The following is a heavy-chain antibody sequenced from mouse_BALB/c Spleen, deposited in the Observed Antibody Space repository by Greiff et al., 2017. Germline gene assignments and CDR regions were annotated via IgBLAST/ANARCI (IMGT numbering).Heavy chain of an antibody. CDR3: ARDNIPYAMDY. J-gene: IGHJ4*01. CDR2: ISSGGST. CDR1: GFTFSSYA. V-gene: IGHV5-6-5*01. Sequence: EVMLVESGGGLVQPGGSRKLSCAASGFTFSSYAMSWVRQTPEKRLEWVASISSGGSTYYPDSVKGRFTISRDNARNILYLQMSSLRSEDTAMYYCARDNIPYAMDYWGQGTSVTVSS.